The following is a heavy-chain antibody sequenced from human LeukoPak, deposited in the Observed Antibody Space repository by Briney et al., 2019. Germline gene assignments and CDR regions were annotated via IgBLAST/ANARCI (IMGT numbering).Heavy chain of an antibody. D-gene: IGHD3-22*01. CDR1: GFTFSDYY. J-gene: IGHJ4*02. V-gene: IGHV3-11*04. Sequence: GGSLRLSCAASGFTFSDYYMSWIRQAPGKGLEWVSYISSSGSTIYYADSVKGRFTISRDNAKNSLYLQMNSLRAEDTAVYYCARALSYYYDSSGYHWGQGTLVTVSS. CDR2: ISSSGSTI. CDR3: ARALSYYYDSSGYH.